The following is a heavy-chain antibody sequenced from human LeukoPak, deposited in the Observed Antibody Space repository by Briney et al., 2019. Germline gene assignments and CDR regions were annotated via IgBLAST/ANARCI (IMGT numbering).Heavy chain of an antibody. D-gene: IGHD2-15*01. CDR2: INPNSGGT. CDR1: GYTFTGYY. CDR3: ARGVVVAARPYNWFDP. V-gene: IGHV1-2*06. Sequence: ASVKVSCKASGYTFTGYYMHWVRQAPGQGLEWMGRINPNSGGTNYAQKFQGRVTITRDTSTSTVYMELSSLRSEDTAVYYCARGVVVAARPYNWFDPWGQGTLVTVSS. J-gene: IGHJ5*02.